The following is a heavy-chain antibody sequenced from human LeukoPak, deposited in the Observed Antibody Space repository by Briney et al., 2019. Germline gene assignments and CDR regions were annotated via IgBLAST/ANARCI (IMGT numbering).Heavy chain of an antibody. J-gene: IGHJ4*02. D-gene: IGHD3-10*01. CDR2: ISGSGGST. CDR1: GFTFSSYA. V-gene: IGHV3-23*01. Sequence: GGSLRLSCAASGFTFSSYAVSWVRQAPGKGLEWVSAISGSGGSTYHADSVKGRFTISRDNSKNTLYLQMNSLRAEDTAVYYCASSRAVVQGVTSPFDYWGQGTLVTVSS. CDR3: ASSRAVVQGVTSPFDY.